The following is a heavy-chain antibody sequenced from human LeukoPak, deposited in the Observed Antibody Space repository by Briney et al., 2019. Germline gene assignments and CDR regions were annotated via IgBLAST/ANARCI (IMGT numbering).Heavy chain of an antibody. CDR2: INWNGGST. D-gene: IGHD3-10*01. Sequence: GGSLRLSCAASGFTFDDYGMSWVRQAPGKGLEWVSGINWNGGSTGYADSVKGRFTISRDNAKNSLYLQMNSLRAEDTAVYYCAKGSGSYYNYPLLTYNYYYMDVWGKGTTVTISS. V-gene: IGHV3-20*04. CDR1: GFTFDDYG. J-gene: IGHJ6*03. CDR3: AKGSGSYYNYPLLTYNYYYMDV.